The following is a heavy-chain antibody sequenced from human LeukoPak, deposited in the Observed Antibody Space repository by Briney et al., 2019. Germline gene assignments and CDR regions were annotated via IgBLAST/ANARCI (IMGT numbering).Heavy chain of an antibody. J-gene: IGHJ4*02. V-gene: IGHV3-48*01. D-gene: IGHD3-10*01. CDR2: ISGGSTI. CDR3: ARAEYGSGSCLDY. CDR1: GFTFSIYT. Sequence: GGSLRLSCAASGFTFSIYTMNWVRQAPGKGLEWVSYISGGSTIYYADSVKGRFTISRDNAKNSLYLQMNGLRAEDTAVYYCARAEYGSGSCLDYWGQGTLVTVSS.